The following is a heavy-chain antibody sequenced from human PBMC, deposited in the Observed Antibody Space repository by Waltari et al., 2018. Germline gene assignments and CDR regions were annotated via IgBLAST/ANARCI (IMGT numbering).Heavy chain of an antibody. J-gene: IGHJ6*02. D-gene: IGHD3-10*01. CDR3: ARFDSPVRGYYYYGMDV. V-gene: IGHV6-1*01. CDR2: TYYRSKWYN. Sequence: QVQLQQSGPGLVKPSQTLSLTCAISGDSVSSNSAAWHWIRQSPSRGLEWLGRTYYRSKWYNDHAVSVKSRITINPDTSKNQFSLQLNSVTPEDTAVYYCARFDSPVRGYYYYGMDVWGQGTTVTVSS. CDR1: GDSVSSNSAA.